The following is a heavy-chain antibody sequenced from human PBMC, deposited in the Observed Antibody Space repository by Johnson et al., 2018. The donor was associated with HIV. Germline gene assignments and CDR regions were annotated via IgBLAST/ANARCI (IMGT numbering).Heavy chain of an antibody. V-gene: IGHV3-30*02. CDR3: AKAVGGYAFDI. CDR1: GFTFNNYG. Sequence: LVESGGGVVQPGGSLRLSCAASGFTFNNYGMHWVRQSPGKGLEWVAFIRFDETIKYYGDSVKGRFTISRDNSKNTLYLQMNSLRVEDTAVYYCAKAVGGYAFDIWGQGTMVTVSS. D-gene: IGHD1-26*01. CDR2: IRFDETIK. J-gene: IGHJ3*02.